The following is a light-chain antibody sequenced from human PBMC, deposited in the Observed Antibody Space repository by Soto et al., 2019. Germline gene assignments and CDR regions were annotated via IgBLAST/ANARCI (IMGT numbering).Light chain of an antibody. CDR1: QSIGSC. V-gene: IGKV1-39*01. Sequence: IQMTQSPSSLSASVGDRVTITCRASQSIGSCLNWYQQKPGKAPNLLIHGGSILQSGVPPRFSGGGGGTDFTLTISSLQPGDFASYYCQQIYTIPLTFGGGTKVDIK. CDR2: GGS. CDR3: QQIYTIPLT. J-gene: IGKJ4*01.